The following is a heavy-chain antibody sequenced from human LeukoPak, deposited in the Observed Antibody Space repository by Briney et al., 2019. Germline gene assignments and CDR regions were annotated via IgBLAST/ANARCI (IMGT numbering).Heavy chain of an antibody. Sequence: GASVKVSCRASGYTFTGYYMHWVRQAPGKGLEGMGWINPNSGGTNYAQKFQGRVTMNRDTSISTAYMELRRLRSDDTAVYYCAREGNCSGGSCYSRDGWFDPWGQGTLVTVSS. J-gene: IGHJ5*02. V-gene: IGHV1-2*02. CDR3: AREGNCSGGSCYSRDGWFDP. D-gene: IGHD2-15*01. CDR2: INPNSGGT. CDR1: GYTFTGYY.